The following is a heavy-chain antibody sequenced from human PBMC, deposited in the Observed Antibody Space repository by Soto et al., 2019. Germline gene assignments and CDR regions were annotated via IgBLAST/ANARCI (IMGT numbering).Heavy chain of an antibody. CDR2: IIPIFGTA. J-gene: IGHJ3*02. Sequence: QVQLVQSGAEVKKPGSSVKVSCTASGGTFSSYAISWVRQAPGQGLEWMGGIIPIFGTANYAQKFQGRVTITEDESTSTAYMELSSLRAEDTAVYYCARVREMATRFLGDDAFDIWGQGTMVTVSS. CDR1: GGTFSSYA. V-gene: IGHV1-69*01. CDR3: ARVREMATRFLGDDAFDI. D-gene: IGHD5-12*01.